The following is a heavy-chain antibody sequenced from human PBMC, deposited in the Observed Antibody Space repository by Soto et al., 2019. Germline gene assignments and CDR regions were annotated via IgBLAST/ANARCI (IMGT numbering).Heavy chain of an antibody. J-gene: IGHJ5*02. D-gene: IGHD2-2*01. CDR1: GDSISSINW. Sequence: PSETLSLTCGVSGDSISSINWWQWVRQPPGKGLEWIGEIHHRGTTNYNPSLKSRVAISVDKSKNQFSLKLTSMTAADTAVYYCARVRQYCSATSCYLDPWGHGTLVTVS. CDR2: IHHRGTT. V-gene: IGHV4-4*02. CDR3: ARVRQYCSATSCYLDP.